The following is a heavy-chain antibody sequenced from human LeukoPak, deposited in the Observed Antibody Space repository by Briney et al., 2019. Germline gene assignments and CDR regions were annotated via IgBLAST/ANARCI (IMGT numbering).Heavy chain of an antibody. J-gene: IGHJ3*02. V-gene: IGHV4-34*01. CDR1: GGSFSGYY. CDR2: INHSGST. CDR3: ARAQPYSSGWFDAFDI. D-gene: IGHD6-19*01. Sequence: SETLSLTCAVYGGSFSGYYWSWIRQPPGKGLEWIGEINHSGSTNYNPSLKSRVTISVDTSKNQFSLKLSSVTAADTAVYYCARAQPYSSGWFDAFDIWGQGTMVTVSS.